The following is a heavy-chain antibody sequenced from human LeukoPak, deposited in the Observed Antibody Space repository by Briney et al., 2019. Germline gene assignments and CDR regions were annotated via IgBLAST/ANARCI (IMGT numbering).Heavy chain of an antibody. D-gene: IGHD3-10*01. CDR3: ARDNMYYYGSGSYTWFDP. CDR2: IYYSGNT. J-gene: IGHJ5*02. CDR1: GGSISSYY. Sequence: SETLSLTCTVSGGSISSYYWSWIRQPPGKGLEWIGYIYYSGNTNYNPSLKSRVTISVDTSKNQLSLKLSSVTAADTAVYYCARDNMYYYGSGSYTWFDPWGQGTLVTVSS. V-gene: IGHV4-59*01.